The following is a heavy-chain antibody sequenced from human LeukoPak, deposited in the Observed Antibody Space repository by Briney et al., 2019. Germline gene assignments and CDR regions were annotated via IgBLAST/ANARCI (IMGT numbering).Heavy chain of an antibody. CDR2: IYPGDSDT. J-gene: IGHJ6*02. CDR1: GYSFTSYW. CDR3: ARLSPPYYYGMDV. V-gene: IGHV5-51*01. Sequence: GESLKISCKGSGYSFTSYWIGWVRQMPGKGLEWMGIIYPGDSDTRYSPSFQGLVTISADKSISTAYLQWSSLKASDTAMYYCARLSPPYYYGMDVWGQGTTVTVSS.